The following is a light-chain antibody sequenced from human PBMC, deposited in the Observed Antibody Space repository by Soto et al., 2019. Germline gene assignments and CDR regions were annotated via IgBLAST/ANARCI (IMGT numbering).Light chain of an antibody. V-gene: IGLV2-11*01. Sequence: QSALTQPRSVSGSPGQSVTISCTGTSSDVGGYNFVPWYQQHPGKAPKLMIYDFNKRPSGVPDRFSGSKSGNTASLTISGLQAEDEADYYCCSYAGSYTWVFGGGTKLTVL. CDR1: SSDVGGYNF. CDR2: DFN. CDR3: CSYAGSYTWV. J-gene: IGLJ3*02.